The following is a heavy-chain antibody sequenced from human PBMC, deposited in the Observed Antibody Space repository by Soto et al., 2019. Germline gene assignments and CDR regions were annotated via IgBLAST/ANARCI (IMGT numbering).Heavy chain of an antibody. CDR3: ARHRVAATPQYFQH. CDR2: IYYSGST. D-gene: IGHD2-15*01. CDR1: GGSISSSSYY. Sequence: QLQLQESGPGLVKPSETLSLTCTVSGGSISSSSYYWGWIRQPPGKGLEWIGSIYYSGSTYYNPSLKSRATIPVDTSKNHFSLKLSSVTAADTAVYYCARHRVAATPQYFQHWGQGTLVTVSS. V-gene: IGHV4-39*01. J-gene: IGHJ1*01.